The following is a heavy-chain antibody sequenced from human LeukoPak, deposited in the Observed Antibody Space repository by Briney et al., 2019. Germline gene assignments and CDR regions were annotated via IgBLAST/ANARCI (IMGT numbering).Heavy chain of an antibody. CDR3: ATRPGGSVRFFPYFDY. Sequence: SSETLSLTWPVSSRSVSMGGYYCSWIRQPPGKGLEWIGYISDSGSTNYNPSLKSRVIMSVDTSKNQFSLKLSSVTAADTAVYYCATRPGGSVRFFPYFDYWGRGTLVTVSS. D-gene: IGHD6-6*01. CDR1: SRSVSMGGYY. J-gene: IGHJ4*02. CDR2: ISDSGST. V-gene: IGHV4-61*08.